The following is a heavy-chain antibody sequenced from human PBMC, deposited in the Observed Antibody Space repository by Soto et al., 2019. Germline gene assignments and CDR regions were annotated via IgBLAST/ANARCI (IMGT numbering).Heavy chain of an antibody. V-gene: IGHV1-18*01. CDR2: ISAYNGNT. Sequence: ASVKVSCKASGYTFTSYGISWVRQAPGQGLEWMGWISAYNGNTNYAQKLQGRVTMTTDTSTSTAYMELRSLRSDDTAVYYCARGYCSGGSCLSFDYWGQGTLVTVSS. J-gene: IGHJ4*02. CDR3: ARGYCSGGSCLSFDY. D-gene: IGHD2-15*01. CDR1: GYTFTSYG.